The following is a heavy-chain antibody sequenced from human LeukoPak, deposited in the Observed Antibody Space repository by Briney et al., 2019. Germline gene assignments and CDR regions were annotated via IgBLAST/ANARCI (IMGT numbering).Heavy chain of an antibody. CDR1: GYSLSSGYY. CDR3: AGFTFFRGVITFDY. V-gene: IGHV4-38-2*02. Sequence: PSETLSLTCTVSGYSLSSGYYWGWIRQPPRKGLEWIGSVDHSEGTYYNPSLRSRVSISVDTSKNQFSLKLSSVTAADTAVYSCAGFTFFRGVITFDYWGQGTLVTVSS. CDR2: VDHSEGT. J-gene: IGHJ4*02. D-gene: IGHD3-10*01.